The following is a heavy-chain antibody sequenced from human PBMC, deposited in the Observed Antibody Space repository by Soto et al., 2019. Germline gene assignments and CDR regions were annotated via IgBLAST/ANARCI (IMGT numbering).Heavy chain of an antibody. CDR2: IHYSGST. D-gene: IGHD3-9*01. CDR1: GGSISSSY. J-gene: IGHJ6*04. Sequence: QVQLQESGPGLAKPSETLSLTCTVSGGSISSSYWSWIRQPPGKGLEWVGYIHYSGSTHYNPSLNSRITISLDTSKNQFSLKLTSVTAADTAVYYCARHSTGLDVWGKGTTVTVSS. V-gene: IGHV4-59*08. CDR3: ARHSTGLDV.